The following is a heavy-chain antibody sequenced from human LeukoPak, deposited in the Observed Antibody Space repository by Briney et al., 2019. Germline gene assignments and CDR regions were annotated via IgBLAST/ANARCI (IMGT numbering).Heavy chain of an antibody. D-gene: IGHD2-15*01. CDR3: ARDTGYCSAGSCYSFDY. J-gene: IGHJ4*02. Sequence: SQTLSLTCAISGDSVSGSSAAWNWIRQSPSRGLEWLGRTYYRSKWYNDYAVSVKSRIIINPDTSKYQFSLQLNSVTPEDTAVYYCARDTGYCSAGSCYSFDYWGQGTLVTVSS. CDR2: TYYRSKWYN. CDR1: GDSVSGSSAA. V-gene: IGHV6-1*01.